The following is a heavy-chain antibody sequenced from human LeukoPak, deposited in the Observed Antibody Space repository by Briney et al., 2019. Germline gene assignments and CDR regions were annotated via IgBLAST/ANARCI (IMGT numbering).Heavy chain of an antibody. CDR1: GFTFSDYY. CDR3: ARARDKLRFLEWLPPGFWFDP. CDR2: ISSSGSTI. D-gene: IGHD3-3*01. J-gene: IGHJ5*02. Sequence: GGSLRLSCAASGFTFSDYYMSWIRQAPGKGLEWVSHISSSGSTIYYADSVKGRFTISRDNAKNSLYLQMNSLRVEDAAVYYCARARDKLRFLEWLPPGFWFDPWGQGTLVTVSS. V-gene: IGHV3-11*04.